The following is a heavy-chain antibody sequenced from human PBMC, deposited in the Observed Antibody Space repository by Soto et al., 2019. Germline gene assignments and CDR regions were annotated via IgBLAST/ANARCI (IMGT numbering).Heavy chain of an antibody. V-gene: IGHV3-33*01. Sequence: GGSLRLSCAASGFTFSSYGMHWVRQAPGKGLEWVAVIWYDGRNKYYADSVKGRFTISRDNSKNTLYLQMNSLRDEDTAVYYCARDRLSGSSPGSGMDVWGQGPTVTVSS. J-gene: IGHJ6*02. CDR1: GFTFSSYG. CDR2: IWYDGRNK. CDR3: ARDRLSGSSPGSGMDV. D-gene: IGHD3-10*01.